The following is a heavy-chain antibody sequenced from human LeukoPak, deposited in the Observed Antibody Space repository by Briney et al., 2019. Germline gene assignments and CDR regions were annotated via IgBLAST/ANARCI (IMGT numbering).Heavy chain of an antibody. J-gene: IGHJ6*03. CDR3: ASLGYCSSTSCHYYYYYMDV. D-gene: IGHD2-2*01. V-gene: IGHV3-11*04. CDR1: GFTFSDYY. Sequence: GGSLRLSCAASGFTFSDYYMSWIRQAPGKGLEWVSYISSSGSTIYYADSVKGRFTISRDNAKNSLYLQMNSLRAEDTAVYYCASLGYCSSTSCHYYYYYMDVWGKGTTVTVSS. CDR2: ISSSGSTI.